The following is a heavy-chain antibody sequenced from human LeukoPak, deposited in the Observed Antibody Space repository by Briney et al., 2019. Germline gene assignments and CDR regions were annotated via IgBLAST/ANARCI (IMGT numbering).Heavy chain of an antibody. CDR2: IYYSGST. D-gene: IGHD6-19*01. Sequence: SETLSLTCTVSGGSISSSSYYWGWIRQPPGKGLEWIGSIYYSGSTYYNPSLKSRVTISVDTSKNQFSLKLSSVTAADTAIYYCARLEAGSFDYWGQGTLVTVSS. CDR1: GGSISSSSYY. CDR3: ARLEAGSFDY. V-gene: IGHV4-39*01. J-gene: IGHJ4*02.